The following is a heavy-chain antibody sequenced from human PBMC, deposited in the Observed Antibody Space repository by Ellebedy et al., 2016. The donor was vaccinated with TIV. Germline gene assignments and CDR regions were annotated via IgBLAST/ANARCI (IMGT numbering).Heavy chain of an antibody. CDR1: DYSISSGYY. CDR3: AREQWEQGQHGDAFDI. CDR2: MYHGGST. V-gene: IGHV4-38-2*02. Sequence: MPSETLSLTCTVSDYSISSGYYWGWIRQPPGKGLEWIGSMYHGGSTYYNPSLMSRFTISIDTSKNQFSLKLSSVTAADTAVYYCAREQWEQGQHGDAFDIWGQGTMVTVSS. J-gene: IGHJ3*02. D-gene: IGHD1-26*01.